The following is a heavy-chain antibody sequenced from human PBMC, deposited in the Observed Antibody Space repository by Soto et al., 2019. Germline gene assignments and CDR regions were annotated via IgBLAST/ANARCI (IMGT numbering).Heavy chain of an antibody. J-gene: IGHJ4*02. Sequence: QVQLVQSGAEVKKPGASVKVSCKASGYTFTSYDINWVRQATGQGLEWMGWMNPNSGNTGYAQKFQGRVTMTRNTSISTAYMELSSLRSDDTAVYYCASWGIAAAELNYFDYWGQGTLVTVSS. CDR3: ASWGIAAAELNYFDY. V-gene: IGHV1-8*01. CDR1: GYTFTSYD. D-gene: IGHD6-13*01. CDR2: MNPNSGNT.